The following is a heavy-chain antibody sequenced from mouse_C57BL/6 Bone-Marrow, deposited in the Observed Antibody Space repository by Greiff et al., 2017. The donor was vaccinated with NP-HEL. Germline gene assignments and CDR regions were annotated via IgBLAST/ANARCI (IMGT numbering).Heavy chain of an antibody. CDR2: IDPEDGDT. V-gene: IGHV14-2*01. D-gene: IGHD1-1*01. J-gene: IGHJ2*01. CDR1: GFNIKDYY. Sequence: EVQMQQSGAELVKPGASVKLSCTASGFNIKDYYMHWVKQRTEQGLEWIGRIDPEDGDTKYAPKFQGKATITADTSSNTAYLQLSSLTSEDTAVYYCGREITTVVALDYGGQGTTLTVSS. CDR3: GREITTVVALDY.